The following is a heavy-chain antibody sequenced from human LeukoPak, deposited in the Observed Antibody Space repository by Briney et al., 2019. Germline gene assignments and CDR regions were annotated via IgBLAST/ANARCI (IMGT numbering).Heavy chain of an antibody. CDR3: ASTDIVVVPAAMGFDY. J-gene: IGHJ4*02. D-gene: IGHD2-2*01. CDR2: INHSGST. CDR1: GGSFSGYY. V-gene: IGHV4-34*01. Sequence: SETLSLTCAVYGGSFSGYYWSWNRQPPGKGLEWIGEINHSGSTNYNPSLKSRVTISVDTSKNQFSLKLSSVTAADTAVYYCASTDIVVVPAAMGFDYWGQGTLVTVSS.